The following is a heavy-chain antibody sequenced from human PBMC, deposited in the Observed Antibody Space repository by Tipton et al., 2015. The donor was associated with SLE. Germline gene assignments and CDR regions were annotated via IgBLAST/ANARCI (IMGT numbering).Heavy chain of an antibody. CDR1: GFTFSSYA. V-gene: IGHV3-30*04. CDR2: ISYDGGTK. J-gene: IGHJ4*02. D-gene: IGHD6-13*01. CDR3: AKDGGQQLVS. Sequence: SLRLSCEASGFTFSSYAMHWVRQAPGKGLEWVAVISYDGGTKYYADSVKGRFTISRDNSKNTVHLQMNSLRVNDTAVYYCAKDGGQQLVSWGQGTLVTVSS.